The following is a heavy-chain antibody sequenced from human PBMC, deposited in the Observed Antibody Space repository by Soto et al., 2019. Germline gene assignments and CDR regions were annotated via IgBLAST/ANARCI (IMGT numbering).Heavy chain of an antibody. CDR2: VSHSGTT. Sequence: QVRLQQWGAGLLKPSETLSLTCAVYGASFTGYYWTWLRQPPGKGLEWIGEVSHSGTTKYNPSLKSRVTISLDTSKNQFSLELTSVTAADTAVYYCARYGGTAIWYFDIWGRGTSVSVSS. CDR1: GASFTGYY. V-gene: IGHV4-34*01. J-gene: IGHJ2*01. CDR3: ARYGGTAIWYFDI. D-gene: IGHD2-15*01.